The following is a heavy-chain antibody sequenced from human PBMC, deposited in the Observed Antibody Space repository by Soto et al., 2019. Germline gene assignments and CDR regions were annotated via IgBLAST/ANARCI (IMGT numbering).Heavy chain of an antibody. D-gene: IGHD1-26*01. V-gene: IGHV4-28*01. CDR3: ARREIHGPIDY. CDR2: IYYSGTT. J-gene: IGHJ4*02. CDR1: GYSISSSNW. Sequence: QVQLQESGPGLVKPSDTLSLTCAVSGYSISSSNWWGWIRQPPGKGLEWIGDIYYSGTTYYNPSLNMRVTMSVDTSENHFSLKLTSVTAVETAVDYCARREIHGPIDYCGQGTLVTVSS.